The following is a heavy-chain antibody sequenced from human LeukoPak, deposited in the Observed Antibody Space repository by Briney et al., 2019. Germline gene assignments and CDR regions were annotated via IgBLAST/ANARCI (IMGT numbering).Heavy chain of an antibody. Sequence: ASVKVSCKASGYTFTSYDINWVRQATGQGLEWMGWMNPNSGNTGYAQKFQGRVTMTRSTSISTAYMELSSLRSEDTAVYYCARVVAGTSGSGDWGQGTLVTVSS. CDR1: GYTFTSYD. V-gene: IGHV1-8*01. J-gene: IGHJ4*02. D-gene: IGHD6-19*01. CDR2: MNPNSGNT. CDR3: ARVVAGTSGSGD.